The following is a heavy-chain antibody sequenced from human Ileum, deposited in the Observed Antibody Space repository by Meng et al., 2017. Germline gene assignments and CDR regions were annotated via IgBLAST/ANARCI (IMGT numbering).Heavy chain of an antibody. CDR2: ICYSGNT. CDR1: GGSISSSSHC. J-gene: IGHJ4*02. D-gene: IGHD7-27*01. CDR3: ARRTGEVDLLDY. V-gene: IGHV4-39*01. Sequence: QLQLQESGPGRVKASENRSRMCTVSGGSISSSSHCCDWIRQPPGKGLEWIGSICYSGNTYYNPSLKSRVSMSVDTSKKQISLKLNSVTAADTAVYYCARRTGEVDLLDYWGQGTLVTVSS.